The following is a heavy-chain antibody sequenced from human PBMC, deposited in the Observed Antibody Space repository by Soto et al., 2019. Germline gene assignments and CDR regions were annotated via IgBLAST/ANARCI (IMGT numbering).Heavy chain of an antibody. CDR2: IIPTFGTA. V-gene: IGHV1-69*13. CDR3: AREGGRPTRTGTTSYYYGMDV. CDR1: GGTFSSYA. D-gene: IGHD1-1*01. J-gene: IGHJ6*02. Sequence: SVKVSCKASGGTFSSYAISWVRQAPGQGLEWMGGIIPTFGTANYAQKFQGRVTITADESTSTAYMELSSLRSEDTAVYYCAREGGRPTRTGTTSYYYGMDVWGQGTTVTVSS.